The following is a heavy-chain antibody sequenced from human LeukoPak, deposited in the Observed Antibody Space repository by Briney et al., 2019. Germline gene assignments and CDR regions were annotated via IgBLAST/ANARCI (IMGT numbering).Heavy chain of an antibody. D-gene: IGHD3-10*01. CDR3: ARSTEVRANYYGSGSYDY. CDR2: IYYSGST. CDR1: GGSISSGDYY. J-gene: IGHJ4*02. Sequence: SETLSLTCTVSGGSISSGDYYWSWIRQPPGKGLEWIGYIYYSGSTYYNPSLKSRVTISVDTSKNQFSLKLSSVTAADTAVYYCARSTEVRANYYGSGSYDYWGQGTLVTVSS. V-gene: IGHV4-30-4*01.